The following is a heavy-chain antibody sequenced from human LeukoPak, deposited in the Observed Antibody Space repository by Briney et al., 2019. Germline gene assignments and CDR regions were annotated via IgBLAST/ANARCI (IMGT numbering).Heavy chain of an antibody. J-gene: IGHJ4*02. Sequence: GGSLRLSCAASGFTFSSYGMHWVRQAPGKGLEWVAVIWYDGSNKYYADSVKGRFTISRDNSKNTLYLQMNSLRAEDTAVYYCARVPGYDSNGYFDYWGQGTLVTVSS. D-gene: IGHD3-22*01. CDR2: IWYDGSNK. CDR3: ARVPGYDSNGYFDY. CDR1: GFTFSSYG. V-gene: IGHV3-33*01.